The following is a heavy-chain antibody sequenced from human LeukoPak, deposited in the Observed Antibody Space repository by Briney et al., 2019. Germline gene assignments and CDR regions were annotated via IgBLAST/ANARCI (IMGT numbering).Heavy chain of an antibody. V-gene: IGHV1-18*04. Sequence: ASVKVSCKASGYTFTSYGISWVRQAPGQGLEWMGWISAYNGNTNYAQKLQGRVTMTTDTSTSTAYMELRRLRSDDTAVYYCARDGGNYDYVCGSYRFYYFDYWGEGTLVTVSS. D-gene: IGHD3-16*02. CDR2: ISAYNGNT. CDR3: ARDGGNYDYVCGSYRFYYFDY. J-gene: IGHJ4*02. CDR1: GYTFTSYG.